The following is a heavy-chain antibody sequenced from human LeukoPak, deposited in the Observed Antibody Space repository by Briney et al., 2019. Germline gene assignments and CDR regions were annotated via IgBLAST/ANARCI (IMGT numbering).Heavy chain of an antibody. D-gene: IGHD3-16*01. J-gene: IGHJ4*02. CDR1: GFTFSGSA. Sequence: GGSLRLSCAASGFTFSGSAMHWVRQASGKGLEWVGRIRSKANSYATAYAASVKGRFTISRDDSKNTAYLQMNRLKTEDTAVYYCTTQGGYYFDYWGQGTLVTVSS. CDR2: IRSKANSYAT. V-gene: IGHV3-73*01. CDR3: TTQGGYYFDY.